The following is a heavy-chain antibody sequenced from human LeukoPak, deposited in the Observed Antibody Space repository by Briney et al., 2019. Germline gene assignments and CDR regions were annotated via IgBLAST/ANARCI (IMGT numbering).Heavy chain of an antibody. CDR2: INHNGNVN. D-gene: IGHD3-16*01. CDR1: GGSISSSSYY. J-gene: IGHJ6*02. CDR3: ARGGGLDV. V-gene: IGHV3-7*03. Sequence: ETLSLTCTVSGGSISSSSYYWGWIRQPPGKGLEWVASINHNGNVNYYVDSVKGRFTISRDNAKNSLYLQMSNLRAEDTAVYFCARGGGLDVWGQGATVTVSS.